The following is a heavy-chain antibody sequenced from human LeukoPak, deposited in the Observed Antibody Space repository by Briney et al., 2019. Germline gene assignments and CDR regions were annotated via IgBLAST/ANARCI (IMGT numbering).Heavy chain of an antibody. CDR2: ISTTSSYI. Sequence: GGSLRLSCAASGSTFSTESMNWVRQAPGKGLEWVASISTTSSYIYYADSVKGRFTISRDNAKNSLYLQMNSLRAEDTAVYYCARRGYSGYSYWGQGTLVTVST. D-gene: IGHD5-12*01. J-gene: IGHJ4*02. V-gene: IGHV3-21*04. CDR1: GSTFSTES. CDR3: ARRGYSGYSY.